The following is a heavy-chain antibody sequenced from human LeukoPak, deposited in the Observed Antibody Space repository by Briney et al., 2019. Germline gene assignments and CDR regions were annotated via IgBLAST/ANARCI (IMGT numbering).Heavy chain of an antibody. CDR2: ISSSGGTI. D-gene: IGHD3-10*01. J-gene: IGHJ4*02. CDR3: AKIPRGMIQGVYFDF. CDR1: GFTFSDYF. V-gene: IGHV3-11*01. Sequence: MTGGSLRLSCATSGFTFSDYFMSWIRQAPGKGLEWLSYISSSGGTIFYADSVKGRSTISRDNANNSLYLQMNSLRADDTAVYYCAKIPRGMIQGVYFDFWGQGTLVTVSS.